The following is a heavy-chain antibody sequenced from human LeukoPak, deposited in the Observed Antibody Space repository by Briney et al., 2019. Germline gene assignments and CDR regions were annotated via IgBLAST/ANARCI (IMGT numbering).Heavy chain of an antibody. D-gene: IGHD3-22*01. V-gene: IGHV3-20*04. CDR2: INWNGGST. Sequence: PGGSLRLSCAASGFTFDDYGMSWVRQAPGKGLEWVSGINWNGGSTGYADSVKGRFTISRDNAKNSLYLQTNSLRAEDTALYYCARVKLSYYDSSGYIDYWGQGTLVTVSS. CDR3: ARVKLSYYDSSGYIDY. J-gene: IGHJ4*02. CDR1: GFTFDDYG.